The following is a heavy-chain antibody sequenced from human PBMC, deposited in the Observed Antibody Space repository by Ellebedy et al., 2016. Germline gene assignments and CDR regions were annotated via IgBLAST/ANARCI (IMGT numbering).Heavy chain of an antibody. D-gene: IGHD5-18*01. Sequence: SETLSLTXTVSGGSISSGGYYWSWIRQHPGKGLEWIGYIYYSGSTYYNPSLKSRVTISVDTSKNQFSLKLSSVTAADTAVYYCARDHLKSTAMGNPWGQGTLVTVSS. CDR3: ARDHLKSTAMGNP. V-gene: IGHV4-31*03. CDR1: GGSISSGGYY. CDR2: IYYSGST. J-gene: IGHJ5*02.